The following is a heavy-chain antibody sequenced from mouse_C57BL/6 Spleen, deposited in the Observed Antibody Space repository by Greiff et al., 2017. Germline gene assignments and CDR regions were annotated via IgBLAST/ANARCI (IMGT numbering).Heavy chain of an antibody. V-gene: IGHV1-55*01. CDR1: GYTFTSYW. CDR2: IYPGSGST. Sequence: QVQLQQPGAELVKPGASVKMSCKASGYTFTSYWITWVKQRPGQGLEWIGDIYPGSGSTNYNEKFKSKATLTVATSSSTAYMQLSSLTSEDSAVYYCARRDSSGYWGQGTLVTVSA. J-gene: IGHJ3*01. D-gene: IGHD3-2*02. CDR3: ARRDSSGY.